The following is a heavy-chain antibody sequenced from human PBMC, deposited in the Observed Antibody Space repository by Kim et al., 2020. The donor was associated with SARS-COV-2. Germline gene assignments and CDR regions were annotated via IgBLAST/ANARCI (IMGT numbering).Heavy chain of an antibody. Sequence: SETLSLTCTVSGGSISSSSYYWGWIRQPPGKGLEWIGSIYYSGSTYYNPSLKSRVTISVDTSKNQFSLKLSSVTAADTAVYYCARHVPYYYDSSGYVGPDYWGQGTLVTVSS. D-gene: IGHD3-22*01. CDR1: GGSISSSSYY. CDR2: IYYSGST. V-gene: IGHV4-39*01. CDR3: ARHVPYYYDSSGYVGPDY. J-gene: IGHJ4*02.